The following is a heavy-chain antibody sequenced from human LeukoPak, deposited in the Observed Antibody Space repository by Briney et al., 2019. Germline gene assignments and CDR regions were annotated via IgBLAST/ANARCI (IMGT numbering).Heavy chain of an antibody. V-gene: IGHV3-53*01. CDR2: IYSGGST. CDR1: GFTVSSNY. CDR3: ARDCTNGVCTYFDY. Sequence: GGSLRLSCAASGFTVSSNYMSWVRQAPGKGLEWVSVIYSGGSTYYADSVKGRFTISRDNSKNTLYLQMNSLRAEDTAAYYCARDCTNGVCTYFDYWGQGTLVTVSS. J-gene: IGHJ4*02. D-gene: IGHD2-8*01.